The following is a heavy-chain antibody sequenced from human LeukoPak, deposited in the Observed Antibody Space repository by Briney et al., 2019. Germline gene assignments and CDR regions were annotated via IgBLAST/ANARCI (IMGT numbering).Heavy chain of an antibody. CDR3: AKLQGVAAAGHPYFDY. D-gene: IGHD6-13*01. J-gene: IGHJ4*02. Sequence: GGSLRLSCAAPGFTFSSCAMSWVRQAPGKGLEWVSVISGSAGSTHYADSVKGRFTISRDKSKNTLYLQVNSLRAEDTAVYYCAKLQGVAAAGHPYFDYWGQGTLVTVSS. V-gene: IGHV3-23*01. CDR1: GFTFSSCA. CDR2: ISGSAGST.